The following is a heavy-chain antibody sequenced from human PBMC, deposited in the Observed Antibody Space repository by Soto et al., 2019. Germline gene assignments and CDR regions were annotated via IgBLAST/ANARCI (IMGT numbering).Heavy chain of an antibody. D-gene: IGHD3-22*01. CDR2: ISFDGSNE. Sequence: QVQLVASGGGVVQPGWSLRLSCAASGFTFSSYAMHWIRQAPGKGLEWVAIISFDGSNEYYADSVKGRFTISRDNSKNTLYLQVRSLRAEDTAVYYCAKTYYYERSGYYHNWFDPWGQVTLVTVSS. CDR1: GFTFSSYA. CDR3: AKTYYYERSGYYHNWFDP. V-gene: IGHV3-30-3*02. J-gene: IGHJ5*02.